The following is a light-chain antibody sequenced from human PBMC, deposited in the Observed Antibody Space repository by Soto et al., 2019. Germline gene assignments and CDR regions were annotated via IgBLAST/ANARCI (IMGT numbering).Light chain of an antibody. CDR1: GDVSSSD. CDR3: QQYGSSPYT. CDR2: STS. Sequence: VLTQSPGTLALSPGERPTLSCRPSGDVSSSDLAWYQHKAGQAPRRLIYSTSSRAPGIPDRFSGSGSGTDFTLSISTLEPEDFAVYYCQQYGSSPYTFGQGTKLEIK. V-gene: IGKV3-20*01. J-gene: IGKJ2*01.